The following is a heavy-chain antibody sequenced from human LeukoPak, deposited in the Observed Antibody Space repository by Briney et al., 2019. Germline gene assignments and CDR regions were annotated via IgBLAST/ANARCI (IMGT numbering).Heavy chain of an antibody. CDR2: IRSKAYGGTT. CDR3: TRGLMVRGVIENWFDP. Sequence: GGSLRLSCTASGFTFGDYAMSWVRQAPGKELEWVGFIRSKAYGGTTEYAASVKGRFTISRDDSKSIAYLQMNSLKTEDTAVYYCTRGLMVRGVIENWFDPWGQGTLVTVSS. CDR1: GFTFGDYA. V-gene: IGHV3-49*04. D-gene: IGHD3-10*01. J-gene: IGHJ5*02.